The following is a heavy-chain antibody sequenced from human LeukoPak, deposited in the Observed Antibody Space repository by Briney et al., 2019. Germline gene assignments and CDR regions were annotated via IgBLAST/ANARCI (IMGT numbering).Heavy chain of an antibody. CDR2: INHRGHP. CDR3: ARDPTTVVTVPYYFDF. J-gene: IGHJ4*02. CDR1: GGSFTGYH. D-gene: IGHD4-23*01. Sequence: SETLSLTCAVYGGSFTGYHWNWIRQSPQRRLEWIGEINHRGHPHYNPSLESRLTISVDTSKNQFSLTLKSVTAADTAVYFCARDPTTVVTVPYYFDFWGQGTPVTVSS. V-gene: IGHV4-34*01.